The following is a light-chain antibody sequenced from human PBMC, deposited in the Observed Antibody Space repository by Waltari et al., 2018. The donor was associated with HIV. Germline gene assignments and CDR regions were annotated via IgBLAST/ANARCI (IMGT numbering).Light chain of an antibody. J-gene: IGKJ4*01. V-gene: IGKV3-15*01. CDR1: QSISSN. Sequence: ELVMTQSPATLSVSPGESATLSCRASQSISSNLAWYQRRPGQTPRLLIYDASTRATDIPPRFSGSGSGTEFTLTISRLQSEDFAVYFCQQYDRWPGITFGGGTKVEI. CDR3: QQYDRWPGIT. CDR2: DAS.